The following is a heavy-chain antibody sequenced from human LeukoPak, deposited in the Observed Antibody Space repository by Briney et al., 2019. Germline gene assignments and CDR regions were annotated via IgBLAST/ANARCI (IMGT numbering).Heavy chain of an antibody. D-gene: IGHD3-10*01. CDR1: GVSFSGYY. V-gene: IGHV4-34*01. CDR3: ARGRYNGSGSYYNVGSLFDY. CDR2: INHSVNT. J-gene: IGHJ4*02. Sequence: TSETLSLTCAVYGVSFSGYYWSWIPQPPGKGLEWIGKINHSVNTNYNPSLKSLVTISVDTSKNQFSLKLSSVTAADTAVYYCARGRYNGSGSYYNVGSLFDYWGQGTLVTVSS.